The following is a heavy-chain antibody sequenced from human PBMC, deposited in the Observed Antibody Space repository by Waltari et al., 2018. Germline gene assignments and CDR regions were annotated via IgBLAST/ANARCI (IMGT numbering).Heavy chain of an antibody. V-gene: IGHV1-69-2*01. Sequence: EVQLVQSWAEVKKPGATVKISCKASGYTFTDYYMHWVQQAPGKGLEWMGRVDPEDGETIYAEKFQGRVTITADTSTDTAYMELSSLRSEDTAVYYCATLRGSGSYYNVGNAFDIWGQGTMVTVSS. CDR1: GYTFTDYY. CDR2: VDPEDGET. CDR3: ATLRGSGSYYNVGNAFDI. J-gene: IGHJ3*02. D-gene: IGHD3-10*01.